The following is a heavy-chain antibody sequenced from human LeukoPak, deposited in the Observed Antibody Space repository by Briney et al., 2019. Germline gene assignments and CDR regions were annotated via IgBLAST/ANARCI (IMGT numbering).Heavy chain of an antibody. D-gene: IGHD5-18*01. CDR1: GFTFSSYW. J-gene: IGHJ4*02. V-gene: IGHV3-74*01. CDR3: ARDVTATLDY. Sequence: PGVSLRLSCAASGFTFSSYWMHWVRQAPGKGRVWVSRINSDGSSTSYADSVKGRFTISRDNAKNTLYLQMNSLRAEDTAVYYCARDVTATLDYWGQGTLVTVSS. CDR2: INSDGSST.